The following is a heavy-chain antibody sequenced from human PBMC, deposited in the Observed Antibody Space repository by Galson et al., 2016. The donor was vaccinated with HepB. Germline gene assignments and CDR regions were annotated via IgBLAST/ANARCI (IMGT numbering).Heavy chain of an antibody. V-gene: IGHV3-7*03. D-gene: IGHD2-15*01. CDR2: IQQDGSES. CDR1: GFTFSDYW. Sequence: SLRLSCAASGFTFSDYWMSWVRQAPGKGLEWVANIQQDGSESYFLDSVKGRFIISRDYSKNSLYLHMNSVRVEDTAVYHCLLVAALELWGQGTRVTVSS. J-gene: IGHJ4*02. CDR3: LLVAALEL.